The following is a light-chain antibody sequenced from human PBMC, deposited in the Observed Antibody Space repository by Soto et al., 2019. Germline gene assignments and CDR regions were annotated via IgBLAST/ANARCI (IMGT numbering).Light chain of an antibody. V-gene: IGLV2-8*01. J-gene: IGLJ1*01. CDR1: SSDVGGYNY. CDR2: EVN. Sequence: QSALTQPPSASGSPGQSVAISCTGTSSDVGGYNYVSWYQQHPGKAPKLMIYEVNKRPSGVADRFSGSKPGNTASLTVSGLQAEDEADYYCSSYAGSSNVFGTGTKLTVL. CDR3: SSYAGSSNV.